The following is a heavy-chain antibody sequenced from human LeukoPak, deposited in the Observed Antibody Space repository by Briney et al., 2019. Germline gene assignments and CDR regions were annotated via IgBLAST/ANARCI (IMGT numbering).Heavy chain of an antibody. D-gene: IGHD2-2*01. Sequence: PSETLSLTCAVYGGSFSGYYWSWIRQPPGKGLEWIGEINHSGSTYYNPSLKGRVTISVDTSKNQFSLKLSSVTAADTAVYYCARGTSSYFDYWGQGTLVTVSS. CDR2: INHSGST. J-gene: IGHJ4*02. CDR3: ARGTSSYFDY. V-gene: IGHV4-34*01. CDR1: GGSFSGYY.